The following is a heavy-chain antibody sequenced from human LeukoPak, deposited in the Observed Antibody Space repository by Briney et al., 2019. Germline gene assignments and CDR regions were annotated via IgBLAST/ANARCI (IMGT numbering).Heavy chain of an antibody. Sequence: SETLSLTCPVSGGTISSYYWNWIRQPPGKGLEWIGYIHYSGSTKYNPSLKSRVTISVDTSKNQFSLKLSSVTAADTAVYYCARWYSSGWAFDYWGQGTLVTVSS. D-gene: IGHD6-19*01. CDR3: ARWYSSGWAFDY. V-gene: IGHV4-59*08. CDR2: IHYSGST. J-gene: IGHJ4*02. CDR1: GGTISSYY.